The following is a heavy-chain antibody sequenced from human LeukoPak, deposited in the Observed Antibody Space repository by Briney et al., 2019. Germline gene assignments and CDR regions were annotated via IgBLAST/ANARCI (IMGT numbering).Heavy chain of an antibody. CDR2: ISWNSGSI. CDR1: GFTFDDYA. V-gene: IGHV3-9*01. J-gene: IGHJ3*02. D-gene: IGHD4-17*01. Sequence: PGGSLRLSCAASGFTFDDYAMHWVRQAPGNGLEWVSGISWNSGSIVYADSVKGRFTISRDNAKNSLYLQMNSLRAEDTALYYCAKDTDYGAYGDAFDIWGQGTMVTVSS. CDR3: AKDTDYGAYGDAFDI.